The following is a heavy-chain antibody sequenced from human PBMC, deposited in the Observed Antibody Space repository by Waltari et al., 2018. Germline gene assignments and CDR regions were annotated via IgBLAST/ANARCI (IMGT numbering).Heavy chain of an antibody. D-gene: IGHD6-19*01. V-gene: IGHV1-24*01. Sequence: QVQLVQSGAEVKKPGASLKIPCKVSGYTLTELSMHWVRQAPEQGLEWMGGIDPEDGETIYAQKFQGRVTMTEDTSTDTAYMELSSLRSEDTAVYYCAAGGSGWYVWYFDLWGRGTLVTVSS. J-gene: IGHJ2*01. CDR1: GYTLTELS. CDR2: IDPEDGET. CDR3: AAGGSGWYVWYFDL.